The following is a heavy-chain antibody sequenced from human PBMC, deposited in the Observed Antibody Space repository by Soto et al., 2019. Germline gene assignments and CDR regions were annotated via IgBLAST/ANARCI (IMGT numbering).Heavy chain of an antibody. CDR3: ARDMQMAAISAFDI. D-gene: IGHD6-19*01. J-gene: IGHJ3*02. CDR1: GFTFSRYG. V-gene: IGHV3-33*01. CDR2: IWYDGSNK. Sequence: SLRLSCAASGFTFSRYGLHWVRQAPGKGLEWVAFIWYDGSNKYYSDSVKGRFTISRDNSKNTLYLQMNSLRAEDTAVYYCARDMQMAAISAFDIWGQGTMVTVSS.